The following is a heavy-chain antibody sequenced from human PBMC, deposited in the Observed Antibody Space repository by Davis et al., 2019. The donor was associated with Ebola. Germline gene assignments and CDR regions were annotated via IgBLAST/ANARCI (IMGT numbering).Heavy chain of an antibody. CDR1: GDSVSGDIPA. D-gene: IGHD6-19*01. J-gene: IGHJ4*02. Sequence: HSQTPSLSCAISGDSVSGDIPAANWSRQPASRGIEWLGRPYYNFKWYSDYAVSVKSRISINPDTSKNQFTLHLKSVTPEDTALYYCARGWLRTSFDYWGQGTLVTVAS. CDR3: ARGWLRTSFDY. V-gene: IGHV6-1*01. CDR2: PYYNFKWYS.